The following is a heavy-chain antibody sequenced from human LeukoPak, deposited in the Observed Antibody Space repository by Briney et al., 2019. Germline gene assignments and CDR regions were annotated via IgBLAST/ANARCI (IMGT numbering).Heavy chain of an antibody. J-gene: IGHJ4*02. CDR1: GYTFGTYW. CDR2: IHPGDSDT. Sequence: GQSLKISCKGSGYTFGTYWIAWVRQMPGKGLEWMGIIHPGDSDTRYSPSFEGQVTISVDKSITTASLQWSSLKASDTAIYYCARSRVTTYFDSWGQGTLVTVSS. D-gene: IGHD4-17*01. CDR3: ARSRVTTYFDS. V-gene: IGHV5-51*01.